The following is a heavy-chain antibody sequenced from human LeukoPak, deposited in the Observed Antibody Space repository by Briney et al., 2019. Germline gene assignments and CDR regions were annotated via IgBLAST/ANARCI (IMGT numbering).Heavy chain of an antibody. CDR1: GFTFSSYA. Sequence: GGSLRLSCAASGFTFSSYAMSWVRQAPGKGLEWVSTITGSGGSTYYADSVKGRFTISRANSQNTLYLQVNSLRAEDTAIYYCSKQSTGTAGYYFMDVWGKGTTVTVSS. CDR3: SKQSTGTAGYYFMDV. CDR2: ITGSGGST. J-gene: IGHJ6*03. D-gene: IGHD1-1*01. V-gene: IGHV3-23*01.